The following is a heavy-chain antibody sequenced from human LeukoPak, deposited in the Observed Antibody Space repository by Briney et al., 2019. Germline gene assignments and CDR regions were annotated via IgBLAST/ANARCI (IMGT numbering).Heavy chain of an antibody. J-gene: IGHJ4*02. V-gene: IGHV3-23*02. Sequence: GGSLSLSCAASGFTFSIYAMRWVRQAPGEGREWVSAFSGSGGSTYYRDSVKGRFIIPRDNSKNTVYLQVNSLRAEHTAVYYCAKFLGIAGAGDMFDYWGQGTLVTVSS. CDR2: FSGSGGST. CDR3: AKFLGIAGAGDMFDY. CDR1: GFTFSIYA. D-gene: IGHD6-13*01.